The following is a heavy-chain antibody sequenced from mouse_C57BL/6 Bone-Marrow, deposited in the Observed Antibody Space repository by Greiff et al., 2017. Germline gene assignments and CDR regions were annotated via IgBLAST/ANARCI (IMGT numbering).Heavy chain of an antibody. J-gene: IGHJ4*01. CDR2: ISYDGSN. V-gene: IGHV3-6*01. CDR1: GYSITSGYY. CDR3: AREADYYGSPYALDY. D-gene: IGHD1-1*01. Sequence: EVKLEESGPGLVKPSQSLSLTCSVTGYSITSGYYWNWIRQFPGNKLEWMGYISYDGSNNYNPSPKNRISITRDTSKNQFFLKLNSLTTEDTATYYCAREADYYGSPYALDYWGQGTSVTVSS.